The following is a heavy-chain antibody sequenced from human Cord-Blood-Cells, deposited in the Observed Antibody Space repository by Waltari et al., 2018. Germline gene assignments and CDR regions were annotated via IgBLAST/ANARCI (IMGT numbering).Heavy chain of an antibody. D-gene: IGHD7-27*01. J-gene: IGHJ4*02. CDR3: ARDYELGMDY. Sequence: QVQLVESGGGVVQPGRSLRLSCAASGFTFSSYGMHWVRQAPGKGLELVAVIWYYGSNKYYADSVKGRFTISRDNSKNTLYLQMNSLRAEDTAVYYCARDYELGMDYWGQGTLVTVSS. CDR2: IWYYGSNK. V-gene: IGHV3-33*01. CDR1: GFTFSSYG.